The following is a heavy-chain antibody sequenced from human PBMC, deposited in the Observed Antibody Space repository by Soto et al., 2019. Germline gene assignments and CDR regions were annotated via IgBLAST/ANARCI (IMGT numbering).Heavy chain of an antibody. D-gene: IGHD3-9*01. Sequence: XGSLILSCAASGFTFSSYEMNWVGQAPGKGLEWVSYISSSGSTIYYADSVKGRFTISRDNAKNSLYLQMNSLRAEDTAVYYCARTYYDILTGYCPFDYWGQGTLVTVSS. CDR2: ISSSGSTI. J-gene: IGHJ4*02. CDR3: ARTYYDILTGYCPFDY. V-gene: IGHV3-48*03. CDR1: GFTFSSYE.